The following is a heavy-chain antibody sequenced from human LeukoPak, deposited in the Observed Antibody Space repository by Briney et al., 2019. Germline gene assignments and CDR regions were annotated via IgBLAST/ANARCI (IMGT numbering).Heavy chain of an antibody. Sequence: ASVKVSCKASGYTFTSYGITWVRQAPGQGLEWMGWISAHNGNTNYAQKFQGRLTMTTDTSTNTAYMELRSLRPGDTAVYYCARDFFHGHCSGLTCFLLDYWGQGSLVTVSS. CDR1: GYTFTSYG. V-gene: IGHV1-18*01. J-gene: IGHJ4*02. D-gene: IGHD2-15*01. CDR3: ARDFFHGHCSGLTCFLLDY. CDR2: ISAHNGNT.